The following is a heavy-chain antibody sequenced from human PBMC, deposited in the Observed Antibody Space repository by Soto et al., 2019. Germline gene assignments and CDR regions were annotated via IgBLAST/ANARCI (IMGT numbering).Heavy chain of an antibody. V-gene: IGHV5-10-1*01. Sequence: GESLKISCKGSGYSFTSYWISWVRQMPGKGLEWMGRIDPSDSYTNYSPSFQGHVTISADKSISTAYLQWSSLKASDTAMYYCARSGYYDSSGYYGFGYWGQGTLGTVS. CDR2: IDPSDSYT. D-gene: IGHD3-22*01. CDR3: ARSGYYDSSGYYGFGY. J-gene: IGHJ4*02. CDR1: GYSFTSYW.